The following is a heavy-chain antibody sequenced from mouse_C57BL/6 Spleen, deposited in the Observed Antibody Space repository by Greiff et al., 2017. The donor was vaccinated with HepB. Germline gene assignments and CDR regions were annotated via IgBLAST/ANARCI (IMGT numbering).Heavy chain of an antibody. D-gene: IGHD2-2*01. V-gene: IGHV14-4*01. Sequence: EVQLQESGAELVRPGASVKLSCTASGFNIKDDYMHWVKQRPEQGLEWIGWIDPENGDTEYASKFQGKATITADTSSNTAYLQLSSLTSEDTAVYYCTRLPSFDVWGTGTTVTVSS. CDR2: IDPENGDT. CDR3: TRLPSFDV. CDR1: GFNIKDDY. J-gene: IGHJ1*03.